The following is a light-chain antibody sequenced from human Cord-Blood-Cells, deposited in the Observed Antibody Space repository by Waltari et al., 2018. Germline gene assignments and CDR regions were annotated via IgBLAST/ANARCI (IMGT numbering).Light chain of an antibody. CDR3: AAWDDSLSGWV. CDR1: SSNIGSNY. CDR2: RNN. V-gene: IGLV1-47*01. J-gene: IGLJ3*02. Sequence: QSVLTQPPSASGTPGQRVTISCSGSSSNIGSNYVYWYQQLPGTAPKLRIYRNNQRPSGVPDRFSGSKSGTSASLAISGIRSEDEADYYCAAWDDSLSGWVFGGGTKLTVL.